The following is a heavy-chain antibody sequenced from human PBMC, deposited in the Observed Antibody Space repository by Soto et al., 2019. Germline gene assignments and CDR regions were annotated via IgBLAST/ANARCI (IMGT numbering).Heavy chain of an antibody. J-gene: IGHJ4*02. Sequence: EVQLLESGGGLVQPGGSLRLSCAASGFTFSSYAMSWVRQAPGKGLEWVSAISGSGGSTYYADSVKGRFTISRDNSKNTLQLQMNRLRAEDTAVDYCAKAFVAATPLYFDYWGQGTLVTVSS. V-gene: IGHV3-23*01. CDR1: GFTFSSYA. CDR3: AKAFVAATPLYFDY. CDR2: ISGSGGST. D-gene: IGHD2-15*01.